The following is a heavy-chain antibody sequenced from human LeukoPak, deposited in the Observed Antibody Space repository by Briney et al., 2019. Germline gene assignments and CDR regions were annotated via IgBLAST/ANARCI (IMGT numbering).Heavy chain of an antibody. CDR2: IYTSGST. CDR3: AREGGYAATFDY. Sequence: SETLSLTCTVSGGSISSGSYYWSWIRQPAGKGLEWFGRIYTSGSTNYNPSLKSRVTISVDTSKNQFSLKLSSVTAADTAVYYCAREGGYAATFDYWGQGTLVTVSS. J-gene: IGHJ4*02. V-gene: IGHV4-61*02. CDR1: GGSISSGSYY. D-gene: IGHD5-12*01.